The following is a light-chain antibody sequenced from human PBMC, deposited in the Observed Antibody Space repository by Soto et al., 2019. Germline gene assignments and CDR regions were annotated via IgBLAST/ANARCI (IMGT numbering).Light chain of an antibody. CDR2: EVS. J-gene: IGLJ2*01. CDR3: SSYATNRDVV. V-gene: IGLV2-14*01. CDR1: SSDVGGYNY. Sequence: SANSQAASVSGSPGQSIAISCTGTSSDVGGYNYVSWYQQHPGKAPKLMIYEVSNRPSGVSDRFSGSKSGNTASLTISGLQAEDGADYYCSSYATNRDVVFGGGTKLTVL.